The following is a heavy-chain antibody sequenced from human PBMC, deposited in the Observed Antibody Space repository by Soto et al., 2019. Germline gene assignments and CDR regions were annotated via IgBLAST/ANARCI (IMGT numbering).Heavy chain of an antibody. J-gene: IGHJ3*02. Sequence: SVKVSCKASGGTFSSYAIRWVRQAPGQGLEWMGGIIPIFGTANYAQKFQGRVTITADESTSTAYMELSSLRSEDTAVYYCARGLYYYDSSGSYDAFDIWGQGTMVTV. V-gene: IGHV1-69*13. D-gene: IGHD3-22*01. CDR3: ARGLYYYDSSGSYDAFDI. CDR1: GGTFSSYA. CDR2: IIPIFGTA.